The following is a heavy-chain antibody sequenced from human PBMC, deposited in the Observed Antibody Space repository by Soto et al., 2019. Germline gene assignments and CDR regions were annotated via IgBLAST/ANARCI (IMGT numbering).Heavy chain of an antibody. D-gene: IGHD5-18*01. CDR3: ARSTTSRHSAGWFDP. J-gene: IGHJ5*02. CDR1: GYTFTSYG. Sequence: QVQLVQSGAEVKKPGASVKVSCKASGYTFTSYGISWVRQAPGQGLEWMGWISAYNGNTNYAQKLQGRVTMTTDTSTSTAYMELRRLRSDDTAVYYCARSTTSRHSAGWFDPWGQGTLVTVSS. V-gene: IGHV1-18*01. CDR2: ISAYNGNT.